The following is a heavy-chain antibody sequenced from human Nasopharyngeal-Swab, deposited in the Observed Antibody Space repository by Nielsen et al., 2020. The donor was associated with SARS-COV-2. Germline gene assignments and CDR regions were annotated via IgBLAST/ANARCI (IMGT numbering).Heavy chain of an antibody. V-gene: IGHV4-31*03. CDR2: IYYSGST. Sequence: SETLSLTCTVSGGSISSGGYYWSWIRQHPGKGLEWIGYIYYSGSTYYNPSLKSRVAISVDTSKNQFSLKLSSATAADTAVYYCARYWVRYYDILTGYSSAFGMDVWGQGTTVTVSS. CDR3: ARYWVRYYDILTGYSSAFGMDV. D-gene: IGHD3-9*01. J-gene: IGHJ6*02. CDR1: GGSISSGGYY.